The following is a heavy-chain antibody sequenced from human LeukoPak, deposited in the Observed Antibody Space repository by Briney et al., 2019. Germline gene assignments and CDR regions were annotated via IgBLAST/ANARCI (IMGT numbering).Heavy chain of an antibody. V-gene: IGHV4-59*12. Sequence: SETLSLTCTVSGGSISSYYWSWIRQPPGKGLEWIGYIYYSGSTNYNPSLKSRVTTSVDTSKNQFSLKLSSVTAADTAVYYCARDGAYGDYVSYWGQGTLVTVSS. CDR3: ARDGAYGDYVSY. D-gene: IGHD4-17*01. CDR2: IYYSGST. CDR1: GGSISSYY. J-gene: IGHJ4*02.